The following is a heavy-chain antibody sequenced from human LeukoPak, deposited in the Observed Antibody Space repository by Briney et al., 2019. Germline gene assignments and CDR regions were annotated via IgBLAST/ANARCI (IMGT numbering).Heavy chain of an antibody. D-gene: IGHD4-17*01. V-gene: IGHV4-39*07. CDR2: IYYSGSP. Sequence: SETLSLTCTVSGGSISSSSYYWGWIRQPPGKGLEWIGSIYYSGSPNYNPSLKSRVTISVDKSKNQFSLKLSSVTAADTAVYYCARARYGDMMNWGQGTLVTVSS. CDR1: GGSISSSSYY. J-gene: IGHJ4*02. CDR3: ARARYGDMMN.